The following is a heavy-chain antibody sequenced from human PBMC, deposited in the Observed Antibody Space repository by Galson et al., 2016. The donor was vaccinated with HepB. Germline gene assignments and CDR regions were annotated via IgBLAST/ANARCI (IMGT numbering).Heavy chain of an antibody. Sequence: SETLSLTCAVYGGSFSDYYWSWIRQPPGEGLEWIGEISQGGNTNYNPSLKSRVTISVDTSKNQFSLKLSSVTAADTAIYYCARDEWLMKWYFDLWGRGTLVTVSS. CDR1: GGSFSDYY. CDR2: ISQGGNT. J-gene: IGHJ2*01. V-gene: IGHV4-34*01. D-gene: IGHD5-24*01. CDR3: ARDEWLMKWYFDL.